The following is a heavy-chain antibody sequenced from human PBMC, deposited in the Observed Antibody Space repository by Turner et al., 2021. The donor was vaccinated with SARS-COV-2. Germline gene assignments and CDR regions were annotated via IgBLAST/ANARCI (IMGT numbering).Heavy chain of an antibody. D-gene: IGHD3-16*01. V-gene: IGHV4-39*01. J-gene: IGHJ4*02. Sequence: QPQLQESGPGLVKPSETLSPTCNVSGDSTSSVIYYWAWIRQSPGGALGWIGSIYYSGSVHANPSLKSRMTMSVDISRNQFSLRLTSVTAADAGVYYCASQAGYYDPDGYYPRRFDHWGRGALITVSS. CDR1: GDSTSSVIYY. CDR2: IYYSGSV. CDR3: ASQAGYYDPDGYYPRRFDH.